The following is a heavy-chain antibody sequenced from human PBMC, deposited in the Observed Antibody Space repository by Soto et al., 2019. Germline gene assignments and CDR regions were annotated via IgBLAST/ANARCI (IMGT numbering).Heavy chain of an antibody. CDR2: MNPNSGNT. Sequence: QVQLVQSGAEVKKPGASVKVSCKASGYTFTSYDINWVRQATGQGLEWMGWMNPNSGNTAYAQKFQGRVTMIRNTSISTAYMELSSMRSEDTAVYYCAIPPYYDMEGFDSWGQGTLVTVSS. D-gene: IGHD3-9*01. CDR1: GYTFTSYD. J-gene: IGHJ4*02. V-gene: IGHV1-8*01. CDR3: AIPPYYDMEGFDS.